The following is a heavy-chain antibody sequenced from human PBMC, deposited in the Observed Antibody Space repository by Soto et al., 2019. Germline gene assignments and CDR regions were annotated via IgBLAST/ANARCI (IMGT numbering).Heavy chain of an antibody. D-gene: IGHD6-13*01. Sequence: QVQLVQSGAEVKKPGSSVKVSCKASGGTFSSYAISWVRQAPGQGLEWMGGIIPIFGTANYAQKFQGRVTMTPAESTRTANMELSSLRSEDTAVYYCARGSEGQQLENSFDYWGQGTLVTVSS. V-gene: IGHV1-69*05. CDR3: ARGSEGQQLENSFDY. J-gene: IGHJ4*02. CDR2: IIPIFGTA. CDR1: GGTFSSYA.